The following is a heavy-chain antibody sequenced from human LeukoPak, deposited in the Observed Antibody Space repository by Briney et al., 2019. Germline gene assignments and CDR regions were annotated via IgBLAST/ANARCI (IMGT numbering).Heavy chain of an antibody. CDR3: ARGYDILTGQVGAFDI. Sequence: SETLSLTCTVSGGSISSYYWSWIRQPAGKGLEWIGRIYTSGSTNYNPSLKSRVTMSVDTSKNQFSLKLSSVTAAYTAVYYCARGYDILTGQVGAFDIWGQGTMVTVSS. V-gene: IGHV4-4*07. CDR2: IYTSGST. J-gene: IGHJ3*02. D-gene: IGHD3-9*01. CDR1: GGSISSYY.